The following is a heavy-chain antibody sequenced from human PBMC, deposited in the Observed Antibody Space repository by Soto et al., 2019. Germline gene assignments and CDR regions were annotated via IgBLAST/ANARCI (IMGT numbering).Heavy chain of an antibody. CDR3: ARVSLVSTTDY. Sequence: SETLSLTCAVSGDSVSSGNYYWNWIRQRPGEGLEWIGEIFSSGSTNYNPSLKSRVTISVDTSKNQFSLKLSSVTAADTAVYYCARVSLVSTTDYWGQGTLVTVSS. J-gene: IGHJ4*02. CDR2: IFSSGST. CDR1: GDSVSSGNYY. D-gene: IGHD5-12*01. V-gene: IGHV4-39*07.